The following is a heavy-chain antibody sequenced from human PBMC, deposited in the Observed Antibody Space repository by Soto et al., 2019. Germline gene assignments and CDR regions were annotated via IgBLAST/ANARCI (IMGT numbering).Heavy chain of an antibody. CDR3: ARDFGMVRGVIIHPLDY. J-gene: IGHJ4*02. V-gene: IGHV1-46*01. CDR2: INPSGGST. Sequence: QVQLVQSGAEVKKPGASVKVSCKASGFTFTSYYMNWVRQAPGQGLEWMGIINPSGGSTSYAQKFQGRVSMVRDTATSPVYVELSSRRSEDTAVYYCARDFGMVRGVIIHPLDYWGQGTLVTVSS. CDR1: GFTFTSYY. D-gene: IGHD3-10*01.